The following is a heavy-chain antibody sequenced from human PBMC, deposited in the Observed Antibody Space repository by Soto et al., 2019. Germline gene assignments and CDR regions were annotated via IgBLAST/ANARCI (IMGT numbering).Heavy chain of an antibody. D-gene: IGHD1-26*01. V-gene: IGHV1-69*13. J-gene: IGHJ4*02. Sequence: ASVNVSCKTSGGTFSSGLFSWVRQAPGQGLEWMGGIVSIFGTVNSAQKFQGRLTLTADQSTSTAYMELTSLRSEDTAVYYCARDGFSGSYYGYWGQGTQVTVSS. CDR2: IVSIFGTV. CDR1: GGTFSSGL. CDR3: ARDGFSGSYYGY.